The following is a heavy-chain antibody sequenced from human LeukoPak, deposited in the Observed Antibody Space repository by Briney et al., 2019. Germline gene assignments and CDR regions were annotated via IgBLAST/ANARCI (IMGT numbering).Heavy chain of an antibody. V-gene: IGHV3-21*01. CDR1: GFTFSTYS. Sequence: GGSLRLSCAASGFTFSTYSMIWVRQAPGKGLEWVSSISGSSIYIYYADSVKGRFTISRDNAKNSLYLQLNSLRAEDTAVYYCARDPPYYDGSGYYYDYWGQGTLVTVSS. CDR3: ARDPPYYDGSGYYYDY. D-gene: IGHD3-22*01. CDR2: ISGSSIYI. J-gene: IGHJ4*02.